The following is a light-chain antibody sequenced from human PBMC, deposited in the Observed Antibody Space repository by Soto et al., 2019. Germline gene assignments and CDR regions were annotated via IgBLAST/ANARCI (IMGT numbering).Light chain of an antibody. CDR3: EQRRSWPPALS. V-gene: IGKV3-11*01. Sequence: EIVLTQSPATLSLSPGERATLSCRASQSVRSFLAWYQQKPGQAPRLLIYAASNRATGVPGRFSGSGSGTDFTITMSTLEPEVFAVYYCEQRRSWPPALSVGGGTEVE. CDR1: QSVRSF. CDR2: AAS. J-gene: IGKJ4*01.